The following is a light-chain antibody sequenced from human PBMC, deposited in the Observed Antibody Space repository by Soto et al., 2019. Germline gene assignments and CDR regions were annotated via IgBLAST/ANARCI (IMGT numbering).Light chain of an antibody. J-gene: IGLJ2*01. CDR3: SSFTTSSTLVV. V-gene: IGLV2-14*01. CDR2: EVN. CDR1: YNL. Sequence: QSALTQPASVSGSPGQSITISCTGTYNLVSWYQQHPGKAPKLMIYEVNNRPSGVSSRFSGSKSGNTASLTISGLQTEDEADYYCSSFTTSSTLVVFGGGTKLTVL.